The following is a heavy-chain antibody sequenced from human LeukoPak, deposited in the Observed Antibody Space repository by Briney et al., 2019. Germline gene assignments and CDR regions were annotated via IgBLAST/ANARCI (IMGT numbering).Heavy chain of an antibody. V-gene: IGHV1-18*01. CDR2: ISAYNGNT. CDR1: GYTFTSYG. CDR3: ARVGPADSGGSYDPRNWFDP. Sequence: ASVKVSCKASGYTFTSYGISWVRQAPGQGLEWMGWISAYNGNTNYAQKLQGRVTMTTDTSTSTAYMELRRLRSDDTAVYYCARVGPADSGGSYDPRNWFDPWGQGTLVTVSS. D-gene: IGHD6-19*01. J-gene: IGHJ5*02.